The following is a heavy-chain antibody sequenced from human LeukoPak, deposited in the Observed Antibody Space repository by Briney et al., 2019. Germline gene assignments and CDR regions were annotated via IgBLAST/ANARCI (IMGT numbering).Heavy chain of an antibody. CDR1: GYTFTSYD. D-gene: IGHD2-2*01. Sequence: ASVKVSCKASGYTFTSYDINWVRQATGQGLEWLGWMNPNSGKTGYAQKFQGRVTMTRNTSISTAYMELSSLRSEDTAVYYCARGPTQVVVLGYYYMDVWGKGTTVTVSS. J-gene: IGHJ6*03. V-gene: IGHV1-8*01. CDR2: MNPNSGKT. CDR3: ARGPTQVVVLGYYYMDV.